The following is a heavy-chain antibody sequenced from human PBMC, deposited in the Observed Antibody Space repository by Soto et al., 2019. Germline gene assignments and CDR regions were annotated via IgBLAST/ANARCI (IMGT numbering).Heavy chain of an antibody. CDR2: IYSSGST. CDR1: GGSISSYY. CDR3: ARSGITTIIGGFDP. Sequence: SETLSLTCTVSGGSISSYYWSWIRQPPGKGLEWIGFIYSSGSTNYNPSLKIRVTISVVTSKNQFSLKLSSVTAADTAVYYCARSGITTIIGGFDPWGQGTLVTVSS. D-gene: IGHD3-3*01. V-gene: IGHV4-59*01. J-gene: IGHJ5*02.